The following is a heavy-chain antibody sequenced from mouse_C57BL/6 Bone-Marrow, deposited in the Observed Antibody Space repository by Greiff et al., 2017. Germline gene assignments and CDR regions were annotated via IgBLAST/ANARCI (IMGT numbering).Heavy chain of an antibody. Sequence: QVQLQQPGAELVKPGASVKMSCKASGYTFTSYWITWVKQRPGQGLEWIGYIYPGSGSTNYNEKFKSKATLTVDTSSSTAYMQLSSLTSADSAVYYCARPYYSNYWYFDVWGTGTTVTVSS. V-gene: IGHV1-55*01. J-gene: IGHJ1*03. CDR3: ARPYYSNYWYFDV. CDR1: GYTFTSYW. D-gene: IGHD2-5*01. CDR2: IYPGSGST.